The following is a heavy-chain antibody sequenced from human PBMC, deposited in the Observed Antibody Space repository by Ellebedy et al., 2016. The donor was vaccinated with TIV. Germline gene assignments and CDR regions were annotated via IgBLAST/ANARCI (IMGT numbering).Heavy chain of an antibody. Sequence: AASVKVSCKASGYTFTSYYMHWVRQAPGQGLEWMGGIIPVVGTPLYAQKFQGRVTVTADESTSTAYMELSSLRSDDTAVYYCARGCGGDCYSGDHWGQGTLVTVSS. CDR1: GYTFTSYY. CDR2: IIPVVGTP. D-gene: IGHD2-21*02. V-gene: IGHV1-69*13. J-gene: IGHJ5*02. CDR3: ARGCGGDCYSGDH.